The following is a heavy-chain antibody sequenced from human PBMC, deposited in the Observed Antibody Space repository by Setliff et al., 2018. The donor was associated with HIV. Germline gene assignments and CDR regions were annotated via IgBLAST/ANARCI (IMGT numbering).Heavy chain of an antibody. CDR3: ATEGAGGSYQRASALDV. D-gene: IGHD1-26*01. CDR2: MMTIFSTT. J-gene: IGHJ3*01. CDR1: AGSFSIFA. Sequence: SVNVSCKSSAGSFSIFAINWVRQAPGQGLEWMGGMMTIFSTTNYARKFQGRVTITTDESTGTAYMELSNLRSEDTAVYYCATEGAGGSYQRASALDVWGQGTMVTVSS. V-gene: IGHV1-69*05.